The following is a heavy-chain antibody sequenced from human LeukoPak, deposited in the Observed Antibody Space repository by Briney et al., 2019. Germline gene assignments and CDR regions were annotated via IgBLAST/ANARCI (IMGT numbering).Heavy chain of an antibody. CDR2: IYYSGST. Sequence: PSDTLSLTCTVSGGSISSYYWIWLRQPPGKGLEWIGYIYYSGSTNYNPSLKSRVTISVDTSKNQFSLKLSSVTAADTAVYYCASSDSGWYPKFDYWGQGTLVTVSS. CDR1: GGSISSYY. V-gene: IGHV4-59*08. J-gene: IGHJ4*02. D-gene: IGHD6-19*01. CDR3: ASSDSGWYPKFDY.